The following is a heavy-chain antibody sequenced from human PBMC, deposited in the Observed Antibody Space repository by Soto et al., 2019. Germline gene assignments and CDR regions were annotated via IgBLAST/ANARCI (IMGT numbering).Heavy chain of an antibody. J-gene: IGHJ4*02. CDR3: ASEEGDCSSTSCYTVFDY. CDR2: ISYDGSNK. D-gene: IGHD2-2*02. CDR1: GFTFSSYA. Sequence: LRLSCAASGFTFSSYAMHWVRQAPGKGLEWVAVISYDGSNKYYADSVKGRFTISRDNSKNTLYLQMNSLRAEDTAVYYCASEEGDCSSTSCYTVFDYWGQGTLVTVSS. V-gene: IGHV3-30-3*01.